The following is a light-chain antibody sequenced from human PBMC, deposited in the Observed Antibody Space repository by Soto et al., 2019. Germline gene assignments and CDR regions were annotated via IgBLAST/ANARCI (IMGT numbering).Light chain of an antibody. CDR2: GAS. CDR3: QQYNSYPWT. Sequence: EIVLTQSQCTLSLSPGQRGTLSCRASQNLGTLYLAWFQQKSGQAPRLXIYGASRRATGIPDRFTGSGYGTEFNLTISSLQTDDFATYYCQQYNSYPWTFGQGTKVDIK. CDR1: QNLGTLY. J-gene: IGKJ1*01. V-gene: IGKV3-20*01.